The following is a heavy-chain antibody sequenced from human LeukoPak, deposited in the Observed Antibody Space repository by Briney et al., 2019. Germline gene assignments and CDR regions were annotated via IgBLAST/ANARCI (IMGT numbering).Heavy chain of an antibody. J-gene: IGHJ4*02. CDR1: GDSISIYY. CDR2: IHTSGST. V-gene: IGHV4-4*09. Sequence: PSETLSLTCAVSGDSISIYYWSWLRQPPGRGLEWIGYIHTSGSTDSNPSLKSRATLSVDTSKNQFSLKLTSVTAADTAVYYCARHVRGYELPWGQGTLVTVSS. D-gene: IGHD5-12*01. CDR3: ARHVRGYELP.